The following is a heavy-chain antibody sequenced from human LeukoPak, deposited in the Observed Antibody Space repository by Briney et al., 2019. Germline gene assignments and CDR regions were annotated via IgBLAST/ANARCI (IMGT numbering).Heavy chain of an antibody. CDR3: ARVGSGWYDFDY. CDR2: IYSGGTT. Sequence: PGGSLRLSCAASGFTVSTNCMTWVRQAPGKGLEWVSTIYSGGTTYYADSVMGRFTISRHNSKNTLYLQMNSLRAEDTAVYYCARVGSGWYDFDYWGQGTLVTVSS. D-gene: IGHD6-19*01. CDR1: GFTVSTNC. J-gene: IGHJ4*02. V-gene: IGHV3-53*04.